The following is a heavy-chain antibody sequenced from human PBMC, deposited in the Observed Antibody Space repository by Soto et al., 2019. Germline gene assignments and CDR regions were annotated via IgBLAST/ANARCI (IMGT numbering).Heavy chain of an antibody. V-gene: IGHV4-38-2*01. CDR2: VYHSGST. D-gene: IGHD2-2*01. Sequence: SETLSLTCAVSGFSINSGYFWGWIRQTPEKGLECIGSVYHSGSTYYNPSLKSRVTISVDTSKNQFSLKLSSVTAADTAVYYCARASDSGSRTSCYPGWFDPWGQGTLVTVSS. CDR3: ARASDSGSRTSCYPGWFDP. J-gene: IGHJ5*02. CDR1: GFSINSGYF.